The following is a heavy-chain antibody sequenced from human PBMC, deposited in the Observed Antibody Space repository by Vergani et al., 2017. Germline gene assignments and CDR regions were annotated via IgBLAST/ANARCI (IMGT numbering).Heavy chain of an antibody. CDR2: IYWDDDK. CDR3: AHRAAIPYYYDSSGYYYTEY. CDR1: GFSLSTSGVG. D-gene: IGHD3-22*01. J-gene: IGHJ4*02. Sequence: QITLKESGPTLVKPTQTLTLTCTFSGFSLSTSGVGVGWIRQPPGKALEWLALIYWDDDKRYSPSLKSRLTITKDTPKNQVVLTMTNMDPVDTATYYCAHRAAIPYYYDSSGYYYTEYWGQGTLVTVSS. V-gene: IGHV2-5*02.